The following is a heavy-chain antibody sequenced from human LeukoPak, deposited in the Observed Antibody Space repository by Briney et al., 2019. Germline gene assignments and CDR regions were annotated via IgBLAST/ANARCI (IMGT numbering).Heavy chain of an antibody. D-gene: IGHD3-10*01. V-gene: IGHV4-59*11. CDR2: IYYGGST. J-gene: IGHJ4*02. Sequence: SETLSLTCTVSGGSISSHYWSWIRQPPGKGLEWIGYIYYGGSTNYNPSLKSRVTISVDTSKNQFSLKLSSVTAADTAVYYCARGASHYYGSGSYWVYWGQGTLVTVSS. CDR1: GGSISSHY. CDR3: ARGASHYYGSGSYWVY.